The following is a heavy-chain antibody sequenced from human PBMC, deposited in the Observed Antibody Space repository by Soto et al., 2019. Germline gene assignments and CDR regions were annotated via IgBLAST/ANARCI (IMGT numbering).Heavy chain of an antibody. Sequence: ASVKVSCKASGGTFSSYAISWVRQAPGQGLEWMGGIIPIFGTANYAQKFQGRVTITADESTSTAYMELSSLRSEDTAVYYCARVADGYSYDYVFDYWGQGTLVTVSS. D-gene: IGHD5-18*01. CDR2: IIPIFGTA. J-gene: IGHJ4*02. CDR3: ARVADGYSYDYVFDY. CDR1: GGTFSSYA. V-gene: IGHV1-69*13.